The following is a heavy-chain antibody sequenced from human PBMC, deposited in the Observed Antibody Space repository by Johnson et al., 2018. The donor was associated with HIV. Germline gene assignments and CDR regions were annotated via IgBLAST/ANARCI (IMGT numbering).Heavy chain of an antibody. Sequence: VQLVESGGGLVQAGGSLRLSCSASGFTFSRYAMNWVRQAPGTGLEWVSTISNSGGDTYYADSVKGRFTISRDNSKNTLYLQMNSLKTEDTAVYYCTRDAKLRPLDGPDDAFDIWGQGTMVTVSS. J-gene: IGHJ3*02. CDR1: GFTFSRYA. CDR3: TRDAKLRPLDGPDDAFDI. CDR2: ISNSGGDT. D-gene: IGHD2-2*03. V-gene: IGHV3-23*04.